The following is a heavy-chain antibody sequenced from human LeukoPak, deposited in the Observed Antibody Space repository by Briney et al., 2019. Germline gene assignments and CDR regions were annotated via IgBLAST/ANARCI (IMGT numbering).Heavy chain of an antibody. CDR1: GFTFSTYS. CDR2: ISSGSSII. CDR3: ARAPVVPAATYAFDI. V-gene: IGHV3-48*01. Sequence: GGSLRLSCAASGFTFSTYSMNWVRQAPGKGLEWVSYISSGSSIIYYADSVKGRFTISRDNAKNSLYLQMNSLRAEDTAVYYCARAPVVPAATYAFDIWGQGTMVTVSS. D-gene: IGHD2-2*01. J-gene: IGHJ3*02.